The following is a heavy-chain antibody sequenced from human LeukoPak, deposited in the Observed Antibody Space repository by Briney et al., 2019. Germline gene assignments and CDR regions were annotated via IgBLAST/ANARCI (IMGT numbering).Heavy chain of an antibody. CDR2: IRGSGSST. CDR3: AKNLGGGRIYYFDY. Sequence: GGSLRLSCAASGFTFSSYGMSWVRQAPGKGLEWVSAIRGSGSSTYYADSVRGRFTISRDNSKNTLYLQMNSLRAEDTAVYYCAKNLGGGRIYYFDYWGQGTLVTVSS. V-gene: IGHV3-23*01. J-gene: IGHJ4*02. D-gene: IGHD2-15*01. CDR1: GFTFSSYG.